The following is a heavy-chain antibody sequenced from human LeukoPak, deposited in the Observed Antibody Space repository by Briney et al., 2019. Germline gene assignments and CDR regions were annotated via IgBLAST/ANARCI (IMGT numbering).Heavy chain of an antibody. CDR2: IYYSGTT. V-gene: IGHV4-39*01. J-gene: IGHJ4*02. Sequence: PSETLSLTCTVSGFSISSSTYYWGGIRRPPGKGLEWIGSIYYSGTTYYNPSLKSRVTVSVDTSKNQSSLKLSSVTAADTAVYYCVRGSTLRHYQYWGQGSLVTVPS. D-gene: IGHD3-16*01. CDR1: GFSISSSTYY. CDR3: VRGSTLRHYQY.